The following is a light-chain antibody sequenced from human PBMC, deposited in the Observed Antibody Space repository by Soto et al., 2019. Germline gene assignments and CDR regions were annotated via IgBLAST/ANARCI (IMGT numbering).Light chain of an antibody. J-gene: IGKJ1*01. Sequence: EIVMTQSPATLSVSPGERATLSCRASQSVSSNLAWYQQKPGQAPRRLIYGASTRATGIPARFSGSGSGTEFTLTISSRQSEDFAVYYCQQYNNWPRRTFGQGTKVEIK. CDR1: QSVSSN. CDR2: GAS. CDR3: QQYNNWPRRT. V-gene: IGKV3-15*01.